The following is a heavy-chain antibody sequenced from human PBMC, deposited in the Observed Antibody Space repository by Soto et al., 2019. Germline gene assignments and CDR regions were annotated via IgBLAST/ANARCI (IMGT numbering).Heavy chain of an antibody. CDR3: ARDQVAGTGFDP. J-gene: IGHJ5*02. D-gene: IGHD6-19*01. V-gene: IGHV1-69*01. CDR2: ITPIHGTA. Sequence: QVQLVQSGAEVKKPGSSVKVSCKASGGTFSSYAISWVRQAPGQGLEWMGGITPIHGTAKYAQNFQGRVTITADESTSTVYMELSLRSDDTAVYYCARDQVAGTGFDPWDQGTLVTVSS. CDR1: GGTFSSYA.